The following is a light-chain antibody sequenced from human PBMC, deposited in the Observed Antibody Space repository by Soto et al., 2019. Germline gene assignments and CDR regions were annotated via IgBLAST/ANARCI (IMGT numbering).Light chain of an antibody. CDR3: CSCADTYTLLYV. V-gene: IGLV2-11*01. Sequence: QSALTQPRSVSGSPGQSVTISCTGTSSDVGGYNYVSWYQQHPGRAPKLMIYDVTKRPSGVPDRFSGSKSGNTASLTISGLQAEDEADYYCCSCADTYTLLYVFGTGNKLTVL. CDR1: SSDVGGYNY. J-gene: IGLJ1*01. CDR2: DVT.